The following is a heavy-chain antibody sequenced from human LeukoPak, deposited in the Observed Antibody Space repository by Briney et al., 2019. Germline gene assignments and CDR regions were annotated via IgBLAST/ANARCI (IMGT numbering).Heavy chain of an antibody. Sequence: SETLSLTCDVSGVSISSSSYYWGWIRQPPGKGLEWIGSIFYSGSTYYNPSLKSRVTISADTSKNQFSLKLSSVTAADTAVYYCARGRSDQRYSSGWSVIDYWGQGTLVTVSS. V-gene: IGHV4-39*01. CDR3: ARGRSDQRYSSGWSVIDY. J-gene: IGHJ4*02. CDR1: GVSISSSSYY. CDR2: IFYSGST. D-gene: IGHD6-19*01.